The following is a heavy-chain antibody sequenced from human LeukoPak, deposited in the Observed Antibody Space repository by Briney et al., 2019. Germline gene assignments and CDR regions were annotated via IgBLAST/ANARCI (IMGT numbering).Heavy chain of an antibody. CDR2: ISSNGGST. Sequence: GGSLRLSCAASGFTFSSYAMHWVRQAPGKGLEYVSAISSNGGSTYYANSVKGRFTISRDNSKNTLYLQMGSLRAEDMAVYYCARVGEWELLLDYWGQGTLVTVSP. J-gene: IGHJ4*02. D-gene: IGHD1-26*01. CDR3: ARVGEWELLLDY. CDR1: GFTFSSYA. V-gene: IGHV3-64*01.